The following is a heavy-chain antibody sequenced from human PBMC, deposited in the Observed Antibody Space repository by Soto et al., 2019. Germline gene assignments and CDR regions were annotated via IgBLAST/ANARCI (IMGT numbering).Heavy chain of an antibody. CDR3: ARDKITGLFDY. Sequence: SETLSLTCAVYGGSFSGYYWTWIRQPPGTGLEWIGEINHSGSTNYNPSLKSQVTISVDTSKNQFSLKLTSVTAADAAVYYCARDKITGLFDYWGQGTLVTVSS. V-gene: IGHV4-34*01. CDR1: GGSFSGYY. D-gene: IGHD2-8*02. J-gene: IGHJ4*02. CDR2: INHSGST.